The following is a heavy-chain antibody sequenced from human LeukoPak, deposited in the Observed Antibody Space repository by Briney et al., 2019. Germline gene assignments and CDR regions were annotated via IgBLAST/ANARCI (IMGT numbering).Heavy chain of an antibody. V-gene: IGHV3-7*01. CDR1: GFTFSSYW. Sequence: GGSLRLSCAASGFTFSSYWMSWVRQAPGKGLEWVAKIKQDGSEKYYLDSVKGRFTISRDNAKNSLYLQRNSLRAEDTAVYYCARNNRGYDFWSGYFDYWGQGTLVTVSS. CDR3: ARNNRGYDFWSGYFDY. D-gene: IGHD3-3*01. CDR2: IKQDGSEK. J-gene: IGHJ4*02.